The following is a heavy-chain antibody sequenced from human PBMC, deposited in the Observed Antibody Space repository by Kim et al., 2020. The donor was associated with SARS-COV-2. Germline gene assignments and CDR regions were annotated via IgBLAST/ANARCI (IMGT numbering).Heavy chain of an antibody. CDR1: GGSISSYY. V-gene: IGHV4-59*01. J-gene: IGHJ4*02. D-gene: IGHD5-12*01. CDR3: ARGSSMATIMRVDY. Sequence: SETLSLTCTVSGGSISSYYWSWIRQPPGKGLEWIAYIYYTGSTNYNPSLKSRVTISVDTSKKQISLKLSSVTAADTAVYYCARGSSMATIMRVDYWGQGTLVTVSS. CDR2: IYYTGST.